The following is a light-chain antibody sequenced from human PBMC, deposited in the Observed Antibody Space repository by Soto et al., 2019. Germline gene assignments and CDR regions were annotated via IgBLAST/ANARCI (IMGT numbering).Light chain of an antibody. J-gene: IGKJ1*01. CDR2: GAS. CDR1: QSVSSSY. V-gene: IGKV3-20*01. Sequence: ELVLTQSPGTLSLSPGERATLSCRASQSVSSSYLAWYQQKPSQAPRLLIYGASSRATGVPDRFSGSGSGTDFTLTISRLAPEDFAVYYCQQYGSSFTLTFGQGTKVEIK. CDR3: QQYGSSFTLT.